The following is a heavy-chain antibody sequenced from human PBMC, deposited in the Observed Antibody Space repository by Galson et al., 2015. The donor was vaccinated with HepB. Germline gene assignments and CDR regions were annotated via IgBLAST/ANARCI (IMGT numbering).Heavy chain of an antibody. CDR3: ARFSSPAYHWGSSTSGEMDV. CDR1: GGSISSYY. J-gene: IGHJ6*02. V-gene: IGHV4-4*07. D-gene: IGHD2-2*01. Sequence: LSLTCTVSGGSISSYYWSWIRQPAGKGLEWIGRIYTSGSTNYNPSLKSRVTMSVDTSKNQFSLKLSSVTAADTAVYYCARFSSPAYHWGSSTSGEMDVWGQGTTVTVSS. CDR2: IYTSGST.